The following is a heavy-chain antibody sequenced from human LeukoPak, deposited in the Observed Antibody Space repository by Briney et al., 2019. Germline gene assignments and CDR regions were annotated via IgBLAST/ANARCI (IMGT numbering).Heavy chain of an antibody. J-gene: IGHJ4*02. D-gene: IGHD3-9*01. Sequence: SETLSHTCTVSGGSISSYYWSWIRQPPGKGLEWIGYIYYSGSTNYNPSLKSRVTISVDTSKNQFSLKLSSVTAADTAVYYCASYYDILTGYYTFDYWGQGTLVTVSS. CDR2: IYYSGST. CDR1: GGSISSYY. V-gene: IGHV4-59*08. CDR3: ASYYDILTGYYTFDY.